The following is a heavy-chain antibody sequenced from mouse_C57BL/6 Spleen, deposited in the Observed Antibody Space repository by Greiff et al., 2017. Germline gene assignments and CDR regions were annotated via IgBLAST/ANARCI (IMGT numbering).Heavy chain of an antibody. V-gene: IGHV3-6*01. Sequence: EVQLVESGPGLVKPSQSLSLTCSVTGYSITSGYYWNWIRPFPGNQLGWRGYRSYDGSNNYNPSLKNRISITSDPSKNQVFLKLNSVTTEDTATYYCARDHCGTRDYWGQGTTLTVSS. J-gene: IGHJ2*01. CDR1: GYSITSGYY. CDR2: RSYDGSN. D-gene: IGHD4-1*01. CDR3: ARDHCGTRDY.